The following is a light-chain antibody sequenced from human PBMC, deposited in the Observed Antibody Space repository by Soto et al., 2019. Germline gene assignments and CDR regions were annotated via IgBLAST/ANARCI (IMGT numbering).Light chain of an antibody. CDR2: KAS. Sequence: DTQMTQSPYSVFGSXGDRVTIPFRASQSINIWLAWYQQKPGRAPKLLIYKASTLESGVPSRFSGSGSGTEFTLTISSLQPDDFATYYCQQYNDYWTFGQGTKVDIK. CDR3: QQYNDYWT. CDR1: QSINIW. V-gene: IGKV1-5*03. J-gene: IGKJ1*01.